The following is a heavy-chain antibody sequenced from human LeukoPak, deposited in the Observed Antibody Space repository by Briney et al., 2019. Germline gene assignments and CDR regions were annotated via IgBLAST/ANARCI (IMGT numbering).Heavy chain of an antibody. Sequence: GGSPRLSCAASGFTFSSYAMSWVRQAPGKGLEWVSAISGSGGSTYYADSVKGRFTISRDNSKNTLYLQMNSLRAEDTAVYYCAKDLEYYYYMDVWGKGTTVTVSS. V-gene: IGHV3-23*01. J-gene: IGHJ6*03. CDR2: ISGSGGST. CDR1: GFTFSSYA. CDR3: AKDLEYYYYMDV.